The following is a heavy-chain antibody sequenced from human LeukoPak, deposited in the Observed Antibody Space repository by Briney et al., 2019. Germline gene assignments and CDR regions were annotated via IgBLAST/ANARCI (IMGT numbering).Heavy chain of an antibody. D-gene: IGHD6-13*01. V-gene: IGHV3-23*01. Sequence: GGSLGLSCAASGFTFSSYAMSWVRQAPGKGLEWVSAISGSGGSTYYADSVKGRFTISRDNSKNTLYLQMNSLRAEDTAVYYCAKVNSRSSSWYRGGGYFDYWGQGTLVTVSS. CDR1: GFTFSSYA. CDR2: ISGSGGST. J-gene: IGHJ4*02. CDR3: AKVNSRSSSWYRGGGYFDY.